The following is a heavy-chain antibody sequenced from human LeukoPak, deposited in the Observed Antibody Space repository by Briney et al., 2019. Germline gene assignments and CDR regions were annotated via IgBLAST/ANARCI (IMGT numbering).Heavy chain of an antibody. Sequence: ASVTVSSNASGSTFTGYNINWLRHAPGQGLAWLEGINPNSGGTNYAQKFQGRVTMTRDTSISTAYMELSRLRSDDTAVYYCASPAVAGIAVAGTFDYWGQGTLVTVSS. D-gene: IGHD6-19*01. CDR3: ASPAVAGIAVAGTFDY. CDR1: GSTFTGYN. CDR2: INPNSGGT. V-gene: IGHV1-2*02. J-gene: IGHJ4*02.